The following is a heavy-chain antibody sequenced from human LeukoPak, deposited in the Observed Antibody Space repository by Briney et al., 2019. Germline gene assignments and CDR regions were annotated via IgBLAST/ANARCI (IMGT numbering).Heavy chain of an antibody. V-gene: IGHV3-48*01. CDR1: GFTFSSYS. CDR3: AKLAAAGRFDY. D-gene: IGHD6-13*01. Sequence: GGSLRLSCAASGFTFSSYSMNWVRQAPGKGLEWVSYISSGSSTIYYADSVKGRFTISRDNSKNTLYLQMNSLRAEDTAVYYCAKLAAAGRFDYWGQGTLVTVSS. CDR2: ISSGSSTI. J-gene: IGHJ4*02.